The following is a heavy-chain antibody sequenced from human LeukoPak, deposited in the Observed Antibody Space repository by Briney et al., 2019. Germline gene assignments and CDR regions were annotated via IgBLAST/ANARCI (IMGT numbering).Heavy chain of an antibody. Sequence: GGSLRLSCAASGFTFSSYAMHWVRQAPGKGLEWVAVISYDGSNKYYADSVKGRFTISRDNSKNTLYLQMNSLRAEDTAVYYCARVGYPGWLQLKMDYWGQGTLVTVSS. J-gene: IGHJ4*02. D-gene: IGHD5-24*01. CDR3: ARVGYPGWLQLKMDY. V-gene: IGHV3-30-3*01. CDR1: GFTFSSYA. CDR2: ISYDGSNK.